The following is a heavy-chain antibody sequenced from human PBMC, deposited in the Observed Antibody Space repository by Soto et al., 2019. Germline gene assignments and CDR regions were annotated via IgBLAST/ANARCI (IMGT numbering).Heavy chain of an antibody. V-gene: IGHV3-23*01. D-gene: IGHD1-26*01. Sequence: SLRLSCAASGFTFSSYAMSWVRQTPGKGLEWVSGISGGGAGTFFADSVKGRFTISRDNSKNTLYLQMSSLRVEDTAVYYCAKESRSGSYPGFDYWGQGILVTVSS. CDR1: GFTFSSYA. CDR2: ISGGGAGT. J-gene: IGHJ4*02. CDR3: AKESRSGSYPGFDY.